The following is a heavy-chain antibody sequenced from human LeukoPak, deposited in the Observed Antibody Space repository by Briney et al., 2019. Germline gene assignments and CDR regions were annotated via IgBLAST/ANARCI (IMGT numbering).Heavy chain of an antibody. CDR2: IWSDGSNE. Sequence: GGSLRLSCAASGFTFSRHGMHWVRQAPGKGLEWVAVIWSDGSNEDYADSVKGRFTISRDNSKDTLYLQMNSLRAEDTAVYYCARDPGLSPFDYWGQGTLVTVSS. J-gene: IGHJ4*02. V-gene: IGHV3-33*01. CDR3: ARDPGLSPFDY. CDR1: GFTFSRHG. D-gene: IGHD3-16*02.